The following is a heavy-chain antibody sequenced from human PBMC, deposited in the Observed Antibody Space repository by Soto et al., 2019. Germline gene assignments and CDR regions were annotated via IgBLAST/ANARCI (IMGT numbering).Heavy chain of an antibody. J-gene: IGHJ4*02. V-gene: IGHV3-15*07. Sequence: EVQLVESGGGLVKPGGSLRLSCAASGFTFSNAWMNWVRQAPGKGLEWVGRIKSKTDGGTTDYAAPVKGRFTISRDDSKNTLYLQMNSLKTEDTAVYYCYDSSGYYCTQGFDYWGQGTLVTVSS. CDR3: YDSSGYYCTQGFDY. CDR2: IKSKTDGGTT. CDR1: GFTFSNAW. D-gene: IGHD3-22*01.